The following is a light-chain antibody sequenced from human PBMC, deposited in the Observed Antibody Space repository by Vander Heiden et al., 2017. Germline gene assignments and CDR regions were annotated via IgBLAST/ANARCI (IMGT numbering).Light chain of an antibody. CDR2: DAS. J-gene: IGKJ2*01. Sequence: EIVLTQSPATLSLSPGERATLSCRASQSVSSYLAWYQQKPGQAPRLLIYDASNRATGIPARFSGPGYGTDFTLTISSREPEDFAVYYCQLRSNWPPYTFGPGTKLEIK. CDR1: QSVSSY. CDR3: QLRSNWPPYT. V-gene: IGKV3-11*01.